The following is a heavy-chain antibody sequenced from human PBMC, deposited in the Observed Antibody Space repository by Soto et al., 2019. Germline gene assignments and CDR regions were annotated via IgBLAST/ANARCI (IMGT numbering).Heavy chain of an antibody. V-gene: IGHV4-30-4*01. J-gene: IGHJ4*02. D-gene: IGHD5-18*01. CDR1: GGSVTSDEDY. CDR2: ISNSGST. CDR3: ATESGSTYGYFDH. Sequence: SETLSLTCTVSGGSVTSDEDYWTWIRQSPGKGLEWIGYISNSGSTGYNPSLKTRLSTSVDRSKNQFTLRLTSVTAADTAVYFCATESGSTYGYFDHWGQGTQVTVSS.